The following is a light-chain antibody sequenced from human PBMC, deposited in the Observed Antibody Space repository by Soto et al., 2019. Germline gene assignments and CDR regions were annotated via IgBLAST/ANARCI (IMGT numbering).Light chain of an antibody. CDR2: DDS. CDR3: QVWDNISDHVV. Sequence: SYELTQPPSVSVAPGQTAKITCGGNYIGTKSVHWYQQKPGQAPALVVYDDSVRPSGIPERFSGSNSGNTATLTISRVEAGDEVDYYCQVWDNISDHVVFGGGTKLTVL. V-gene: IGLV3-21*02. CDR1: YIGTKS. J-gene: IGLJ2*01.